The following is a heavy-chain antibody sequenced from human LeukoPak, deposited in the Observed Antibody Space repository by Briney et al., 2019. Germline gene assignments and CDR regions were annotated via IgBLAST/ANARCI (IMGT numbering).Heavy chain of an antibody. J-gene: IGHJ4*02. CDR3: ASAIAAASHFDY. V-gene: IGHV1-46*03. CDR1: GYTFTSYG. CDR2: INPSGGST. D-gene: IGHD6-13*01. Sequence: GASVKVSCKASGYTFTSYGISWVRQAPGQGLEWMGIINPSGGSTSYAQKFQGRVTMTRDTSTSTVYMELSSLRSEDTAVYYCASAIAAASHFDYWGQGTLVTVSS.